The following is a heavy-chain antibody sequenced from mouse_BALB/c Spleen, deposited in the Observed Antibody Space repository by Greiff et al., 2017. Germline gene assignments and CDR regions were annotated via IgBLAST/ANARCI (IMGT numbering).Heavy chain of an antibody. D-gene: IGHD1-1*01. Sequence: VQLQQSGPELVKPGASVKISCKASGYSFTGYFMNWVMQSHGKSLEWIGHINPYNGDTFYNQKFKGKATLTVDKSSSTAHMELRSLASEDSAVYYCAYGSSPWFAYWGQGTLVTVSA. V-gene: IGHV1-20*02. J-gene: IGHJ3*01. CDR1: GYSFTGYF. CDR3: AYGSSPWFAY. CDR2: INPYNGDT.